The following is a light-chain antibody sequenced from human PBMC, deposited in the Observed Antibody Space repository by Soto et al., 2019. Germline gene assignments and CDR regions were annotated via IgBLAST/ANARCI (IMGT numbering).Light chain of an antibody. V-gene: IGKV1-39*01. CDR2: PIS. Sequence: IQMTQSPSSLSASVGDRVTITCRASQRIGTYLNWYQQRPGKAPKLLISPISTLQRGVPSRFSGSGSGTDITLTIIGLQPDDFATYYCQQSYSTPYTFGQGTKLEIK. J-gene: IGKJ2*01. CDR1: QRIGTY. CDR3: QQSYSTPYT.